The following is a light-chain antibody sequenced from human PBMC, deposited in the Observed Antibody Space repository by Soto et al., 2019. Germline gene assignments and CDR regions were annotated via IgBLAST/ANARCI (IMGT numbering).Light chain of an antibody. Sequence: IVMTQSPATLSASPGERATLYCRASHSVSSNVAWYQHKPGQAPRLLIYGVSTRATGIPARFSGSGSETEFTLIISSLQSEDFAVYYCQQYNDWPRTFGQGTKVDIK. CDR3: QQYNDWPRT. CDR2: GVS. J-gene: IGKJ1*01. V-gene: IGKV3-15*01. CDR1: HSVSSN.